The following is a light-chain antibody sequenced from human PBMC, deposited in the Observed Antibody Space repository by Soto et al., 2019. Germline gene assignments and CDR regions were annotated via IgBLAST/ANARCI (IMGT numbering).Light chain of an antibody. V-gene: IGKV3-11*01. J-gene: IGKJ5*01. CDR3: QQRSNWPVT. CDR1: EIVSSRY. Sequence: EIVLTQSPGTLSLSPGERATLSCRASEIVSSRYLAWYQQKRGQAPRLLIYDASNRATGIPARFSGSGSGTDFTLTISSLEPEDFAVYYCQQRSNWPVTFGQGTRLEI. CDR2: DAS.